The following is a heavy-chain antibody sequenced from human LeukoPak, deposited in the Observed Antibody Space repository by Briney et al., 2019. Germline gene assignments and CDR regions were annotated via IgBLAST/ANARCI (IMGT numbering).Heavy chain of an antibody. CDR2: INHSGST. CDR1: GGSISSYY. V-gene: IGHV4-34*01. J-gene: IGHJ3*02. CDR3: ARRRIRDAFDI. Sequence: SETLSLTCTVSGGSISSYYWSWIRQPPGKGLEWIGEINHSGSTNYNPSLKSRVTISVDTSKNQFSLKLSSVTAADTAVYYCARRRIRDAFDIWGQGTMVTVSS. D-gene: IGHD2-15*01.